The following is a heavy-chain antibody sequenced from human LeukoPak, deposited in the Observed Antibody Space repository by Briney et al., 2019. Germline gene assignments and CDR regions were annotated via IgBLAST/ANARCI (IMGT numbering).Heavy chain of an antibody. CDR3: ARTYASSADAFDI. Sequence: GGSLRLSCAASGFTFTNYSVHWVRQAPGKGLEWVALISDDGSNKYYADSVKGRFTISRDNSKNTLYLQMSSLRGEDTAVSYCARTYASSADAFDIWGHGTMVTVSS. CDR2: ISDDGSNK. V-gene: IGHV3-30*04. D-gene: IGHD2-2*01. CDR1: GFTFTNYS. J-gene: IGHJ3*02.